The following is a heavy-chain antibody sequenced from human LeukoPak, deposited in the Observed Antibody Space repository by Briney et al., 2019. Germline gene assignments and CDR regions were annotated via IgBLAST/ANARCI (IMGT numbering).Heavy chain of an antibody. J-gene: IGHJ6*02. CDR2: ISGDGGDT. V-gene: IGHV3-43*02. CDR3: AKDRLPGGIAVAGTGDGMDV. Sequence: GGSLRLSCAASGFTFSSYWMHWVRQVPGKGLEWVSLISGDGGDTYYADSVKGRFTISRDNSRNSLYLQMNSLRTEDTAFYYCAKDRLPGGIAVAGTGDGMDVWGQGTTVTVSS. D-gene: IGHD6-19*01. CDR1: GFTFSSYW.